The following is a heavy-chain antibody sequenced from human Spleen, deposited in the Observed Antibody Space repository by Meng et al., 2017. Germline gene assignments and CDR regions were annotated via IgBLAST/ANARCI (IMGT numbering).Heavy chain of an antibody. V-gene: IGHV1-69*06. CDR2: IIPIFGTP. J-gene: IGHJ4*02. D-gene: IGHD3-9*01. Sequence: VQRVQSGAEVKKPGSSVKVSCKASGGTFSTYAINWVRQAPGQGLEWMGGIIPIFGTPDYAQKFQGRVTITADKSTSTVYMELSSLRSEDTAMYYCASRDDFLTGADYWGQGSLVTVSS. CDR3: ASRDDFLTGADY. CDR1: GGTFSTYA.